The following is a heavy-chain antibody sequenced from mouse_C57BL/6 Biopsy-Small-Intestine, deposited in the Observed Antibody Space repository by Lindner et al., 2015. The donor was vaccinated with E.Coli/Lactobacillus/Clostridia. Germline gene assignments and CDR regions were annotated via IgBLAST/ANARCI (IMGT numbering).Heavy chain of an antibody. D-gene: IGHD2-4*01. V-gene: IGHV14-3*01. CDR3: ARSTTMITAWFAY. CDR2: IDPASGST. J-gene: IGHJ3*01. Sequence: VQLQESGAELVRPGASVKLSCTASGFNIKDDYMHWVKQRPGQGLEWIGRIDPASGSTKSAPKFQDKATITADTSSNTAYVQLSSLTSEDTAVYYCARSTTMITAWFAYWGQGTLVTVSA. CDR1: GFNIKDDY.